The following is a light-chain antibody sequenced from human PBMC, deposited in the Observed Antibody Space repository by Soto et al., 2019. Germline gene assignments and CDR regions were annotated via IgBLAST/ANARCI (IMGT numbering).Light chain of an antibody. J-gene: IGKJ1*01. V-gene: IGKV2-28*01. CDR2: LAS. CDR3: MQSLQNPPWT. Sequence: EIVLTQSPLSLPVTPGEPASISCRSSQSLLHIKGYNYLDWFVQKPGQSPQLLIYLASSRASGVPDRFSGSGSGTDLTLKISRVEAEDVGVYYCMQSLQNPPWTFGQGTKVEV. CDR1: QSLLHIKGYNY.